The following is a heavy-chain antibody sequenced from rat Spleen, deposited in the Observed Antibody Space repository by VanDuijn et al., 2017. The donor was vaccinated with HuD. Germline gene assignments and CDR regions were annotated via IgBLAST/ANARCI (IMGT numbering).Heavy chain of an antibody. J-gene: IGHJ2*01. CDR2: ISYGGVGT. D-gene: IGHD1-9*01. CDR3: VRHGYTRYYFDY. V-gene: IGHV5-25*01. Sequence: EVQLVESGGGLVQPGRPLKLSCAASGVTFSSFPMAWVRPAPKKGLEWVAYISYGGVGTYYPDSVQGRFTISRDNTKSTLYLQMDSLKSEDTASYYCVRHGYTRYYFDYWGQGVMVTVSS. CDR1: GVTFSSFP.